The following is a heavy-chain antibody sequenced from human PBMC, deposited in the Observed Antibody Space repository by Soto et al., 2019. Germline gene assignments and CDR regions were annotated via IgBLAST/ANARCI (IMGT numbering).Heavy chain of an antibody. CDR1: GGSISSSSYY. J-gene: IGHJ4*02. D-gene: IGHD6-13*01. CDR2: IYYSGST. Sequence: SETLSLTCTVSGGSISSSSYYWGWIRQPPGKGLEWIGSIYYSGSTYYNPSLKSRVTISVDTSKNQFSLKLSSVTAADTAVYYCARQVPDQQHEPDYWGQGTLVTVSS. CDR3: ARQVPDQQHEPDY. V-gene: IGHV4-39*01.